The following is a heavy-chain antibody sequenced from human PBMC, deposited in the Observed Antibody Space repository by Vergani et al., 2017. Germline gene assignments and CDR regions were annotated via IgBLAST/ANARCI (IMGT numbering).Heavy chain of an antibody. CDR1: GFTFSHYS. V-gene: IGHV3-21*01. CDR3: AKDPRLKEDYYYYYMDV. Sequence: EVQMVESGGGLVKPGGSLRLSCVASGFTFSHYSMNWVRQAPGKGLEWVSSISSSSSYIYYADSVKGRFTISRDNAKNSLYLQMNSLRAEDTAVYYCAKDPRLKEDYYYYYMDVWGKGTTVTVSS. J-gene: IGHJ6*03. CDR2: ISSSSSYI.